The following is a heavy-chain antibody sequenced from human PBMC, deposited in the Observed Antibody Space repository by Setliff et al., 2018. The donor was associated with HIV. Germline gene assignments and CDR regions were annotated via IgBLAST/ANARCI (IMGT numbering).Heavy chain of an antibody. V-gene: IGHV1-46*01. J-gene: IGHJ3*02. Sequence: ASVKVSCKASGYTFTSFYIHWVRQAPGQGLEWMGIIHPSGATTSYAQKFQDRVTLARDTSTSTVYMQLSSLRSEDTAVYYCASAGAWQRNALDIWGQGTMVTVSS. CDR3: ASAGAWQRNALDI. D-gene: IGHD5-12*01. CDR1: GYTFTSFY. CDR2: IHPSGATT.